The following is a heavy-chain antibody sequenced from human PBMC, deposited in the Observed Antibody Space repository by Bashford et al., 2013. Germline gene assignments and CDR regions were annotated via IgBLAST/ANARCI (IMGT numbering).Heavy chain of an antibody. CDR2: INPNSGGT. D-gene: IGHD6-25*01. CDR1: GYTFTGYY. Sequence: ASVKVSCKASGYTFTGYYMHWVRQAPGQGLEWMGWINPNSGGTNYAQKFQGRVTITADESTSTAYMELSSLTYEDTALYYCAREAYQRSTYYYYATDVWGQGTTVTVSS. CDR3: AREAYQRSTYYYYATDV. V-gene: IGHV1-2*02. J-gene: IGHJ6*02.